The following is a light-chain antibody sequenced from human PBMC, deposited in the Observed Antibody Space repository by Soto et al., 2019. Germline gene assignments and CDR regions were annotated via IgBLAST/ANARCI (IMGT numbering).Light chain of an antibody. CDR3: CSYADNYRYV. V-gene: IGLV2-11*01. Sequence: QSALTQPRSVSVSPGQSVTIPCTGTSSDVGAYNYVSWYQQHPGKAPKLMTYDVSKRPSGVPDRFSGSKSGNTASLTISGLQAEDEADYYCCSYADNYRYVFGTGTKVTVL. CDR2: DVS. CDR1: SSDVGAYNY. J-gene: IGLJ1*01.